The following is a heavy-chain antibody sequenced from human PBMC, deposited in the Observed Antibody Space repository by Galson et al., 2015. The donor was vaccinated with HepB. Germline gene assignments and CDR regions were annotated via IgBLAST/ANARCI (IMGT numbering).Heavy chain of an antibody. J-gene: IGHJ6*02. Sequence: QSGAEVKKXGESLKISCEGSGYRFSMYWIGWVRQMPGXGLEWMGSIYPSAXETRYSPSFQGQVTISADKSISTAYLQWSSLKASDTAMYYCARRQIYGSGXXSMDVWGXXXXVTVS. D-gene: IGHD2-15*01. CDR3: ARRQIYGSGXXSMDV. V-gene: IGHV5-51*01. CDR2: IYPSAXET. CDR1: GYRFSMYW.